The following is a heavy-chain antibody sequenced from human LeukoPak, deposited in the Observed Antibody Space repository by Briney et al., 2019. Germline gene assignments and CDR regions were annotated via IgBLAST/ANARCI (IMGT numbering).Heavy chain of an antibody. CDR3: ARDQYYDSSGYYYWIYYYYGMDV. CDR2: IKQDGSEK. D-gene: IGHD3-22*01. Sequence: ETLSLTCAVSGGSIKSNNWWSWVRQAPGKGLEGVANIKQDGSEKYYVDSVKGRFTISRDNAKNSLYLQMNSLRAEDTAVYYCARDQYYDSSGYYYWIYYYYGMDVWAKGPRSPSP. V-gene: IGHV3-7*01. J-gene: IGHJ6*02. CDR1: GGSIKSNNW.